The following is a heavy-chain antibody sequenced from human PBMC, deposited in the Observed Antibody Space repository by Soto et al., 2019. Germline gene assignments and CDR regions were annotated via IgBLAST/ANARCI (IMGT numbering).Heavy chain of an antibody. J-gene: IGHJ4*02. D-gene: IGHD6-19*01. CDR2: VSSDGGST. CDR1: GFSFNIYT. CDR3: AKAGYSSSAFDH. V-gene: IGHV3-64D*08. Sequence: PGGSLRLSCSASGFSFNIYTFHWVRQAPGRGLESVSVVSSDGGSTHYADSVKGRFTISRDNSMSTLYLQMSSLKAEDSAVYYCAKAGYSSSAFDHWGQGTLVTVSS.